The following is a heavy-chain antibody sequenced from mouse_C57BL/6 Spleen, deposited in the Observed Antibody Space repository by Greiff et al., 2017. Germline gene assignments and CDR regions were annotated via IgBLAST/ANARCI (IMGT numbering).Heavy chain of an antibody. J-gene: IGHJ3*01. CDR2: IDPSDSET. Sequence: QVQLQQPGAELVRPGSSVKLSCKASGYTFTSYWMHWVKQRPKQGLEWIGNIDPSDSETHYNQKFKDKATLTVDKSSSSAYMQLSSLTSEDSAVYYCARTYYDYGAWFAYWGQGTLVTVSA. CDR1: GYTFTSYW. V-gene: IGHV1-52*01. CDR3: ARTYYDYGAWFAY. D-gene: IGHD2-4*01.